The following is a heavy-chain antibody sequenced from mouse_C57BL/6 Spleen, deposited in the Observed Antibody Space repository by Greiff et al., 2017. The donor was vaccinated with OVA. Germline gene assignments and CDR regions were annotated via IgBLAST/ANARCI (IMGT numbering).Heavy chain of an antibody. CDR1: GYTFTSYW. CDR3: ASYYYGSSFDY. CDR2: IYPGSGST. J-gene: IGHJ2*01. Sequence: QVQLKQSGAELVKPGASVKMSCKASGYTFTSYWITWVKQRPGQGLAWIGDIYPGSGSTNYNEKFKSKATLTVDTSSSTAYMQLSSLTSEDAAVYYCASYYYGSSFDYWGQGTTLTVSS. D-gene: IGHD1-1*01. V-gene: IGHV1-55*01.